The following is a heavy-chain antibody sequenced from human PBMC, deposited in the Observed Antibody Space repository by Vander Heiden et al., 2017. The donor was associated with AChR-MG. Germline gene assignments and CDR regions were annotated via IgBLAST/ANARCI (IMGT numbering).Heavy chain of an antibody. CDR1: GYNFANYW. V-gene: IGHV5-51*01. CDR3: VTVPTIPPFDH. Sequence: EVQLVQSGAEVKKPGESLKISCKASGYNFANYWIGWVGQMPGKGLEWMGIIYPGDSETRYSPSFQGHVTISADKSISTAYLQWSSLKASDTAMYYCVTVPTIPPFDHWGQGTLVTVSS. CDR2: IYPGDSET. J-gene: IGHJ4*02. D-gene: IGHD5-12*01.